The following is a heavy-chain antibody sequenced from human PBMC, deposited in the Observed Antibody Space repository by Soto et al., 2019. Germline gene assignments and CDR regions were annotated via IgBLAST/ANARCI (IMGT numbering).Heavy chain of an antibody. D-gene: IGHD3-22*01. J-gene: IGHJ4*02. CDR1: GYTFTSYA. CDR3: ARSSGYYLIDY. CDR2: INAGNGNT. Sequence: QVQLVQSGAEVKKPGASVKVSCKASGYTFTSYAMHWVRQAPGQRLEWMGWINAGNGNTKHSQKFQGRVTITRDTSASTGYMELSSLRSEDTAVYYCARSSGYYLIDYWGQGTLVTVSS. V-gene: IGHV1-3*01.